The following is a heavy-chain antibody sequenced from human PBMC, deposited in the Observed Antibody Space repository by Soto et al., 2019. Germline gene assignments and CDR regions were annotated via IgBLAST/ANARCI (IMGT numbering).Heavy chain of an antibody. D-gene: IGHD1-7*01. J-gene: IGHJ4*02. CDR2: MSGSSSTT. CDR1: GXTFSNYA. V-gene: IGHV3-23*01. CDR3: AKNQERELPRVIDF. Sequence: LRLSFATSGXTFSNYAMSWVRQAPGGGLEWVSSMSGSSSTTYYADSVRGRFTISRDRSKNTLYLQMSSLRAEDTALYYCAKNQERELPRVIDFWGQGTLVTVS.